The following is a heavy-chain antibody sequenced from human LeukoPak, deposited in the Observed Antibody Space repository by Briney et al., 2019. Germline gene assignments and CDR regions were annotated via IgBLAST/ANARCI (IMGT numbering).Heavy chain of an antibody. CDR1: GFTFSSYA. J-gene: IGHJ4*02. Sequence: PGGSLRLSCAASGFTFSSYAMSWVRQAPGKGLEWVSAISGSGGSTYYADSVKGRFTISRDNSKNTLYLQMNSLRAEDTAVYYCAKIYYYDSSGYYYRSFYFDYWGQGTLVTVPS. CDR2: ISGSGGST. D-gene: IGHD3-22*01. V-gene: IGHV3-23*01. CDR3: AKIYYYDSSGYYYRSFYFDY.